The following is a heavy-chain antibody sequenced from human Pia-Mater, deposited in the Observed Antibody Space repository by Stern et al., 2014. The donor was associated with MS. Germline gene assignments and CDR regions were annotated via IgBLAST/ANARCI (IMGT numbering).Heavy chain of an antibody. Sequence: EMQLVESGGGLVKPGGSLRLSWAASGFTFKEYSMNWVRQAPGKGLELVSSISGDSGDIHYAASVKGRFTISRDNLKNSLYLQMNSLRAEDTAFYYCAREDYTQDFDYWGRGTLVTVSS. J-gene: IGHJ4*02. CDR3: AREDYTQDFDY. D-gene: IGHD4-11*01. CDR1: GFTFKEYS. V-gene: IGHV3-21*04. CDR2: ISGDSGDI.